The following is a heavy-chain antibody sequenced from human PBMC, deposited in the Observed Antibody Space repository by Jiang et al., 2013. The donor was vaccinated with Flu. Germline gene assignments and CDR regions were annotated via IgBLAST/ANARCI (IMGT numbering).Heavy chain of an antibody. Sequence: PTQTLTLTCTFSGFSVDSSGEGVGWIRQPPGKALEWLAMLYWGDDERYRPSLRTRLTITKDTSKNQVVLTMTNVEPADTATYYCAHRRGLWGAFDIWGQGTMVTVSS. D-gene: IGHD3-10*01. CDR2: LYWGDDE. CDR1: GFSVDSSGEG. J-gene: IGHJ3*02. V-gene: IGHV2-5*02. CDR3: AHRRGLWGAFDI.